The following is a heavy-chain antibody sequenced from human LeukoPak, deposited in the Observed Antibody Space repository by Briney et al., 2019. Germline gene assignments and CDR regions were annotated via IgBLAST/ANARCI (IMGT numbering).Heavy chain of an antibody. CDR3: ARHHTGDYGGNSDWYFDL. V-gene: IGHV4-39*01. CDR2: IYYSGST. D-gene: IGHD4-23*01. CDR1: GGSISSSSYY. Sequence: SETLSLTCTVSGGSISSSSYYWGWIRQPPGKGLEWIGSIYYSGSTYYNPSLKSRVTISVDTSKNQFSLKLSSVTAADTAVYYCARHHTGDYGGNSDWYFDLWGRGTLVTVSS. J-gene: IGHJ2*01.